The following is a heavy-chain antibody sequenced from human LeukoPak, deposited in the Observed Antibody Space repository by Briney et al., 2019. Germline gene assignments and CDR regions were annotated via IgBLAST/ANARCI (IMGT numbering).Heavy chain of an antibody. J-gene: IGHJ6*02. CDR3: ANQKDPDYYYYGMDV. CDR1: GGTFSRHV. Sequence: SVKVSCKASGGTFSRHVISWVRQAPRQGLEWMGRIIPILGIANYAQKFQGRVTITADKSTSTAYMELSSLRSEDTAVYYCANQKDPDYYYYGMDVWGQGTTVTVSS. V-gene: IGHV1-69*04. CDR2: IIPILGIA.